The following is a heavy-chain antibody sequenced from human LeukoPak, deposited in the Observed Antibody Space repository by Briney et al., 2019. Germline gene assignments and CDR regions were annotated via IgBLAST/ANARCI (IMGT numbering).Heavy chain of an antibody. CDR3: ARDRRGSFDY. Sequence: GGSLRLSCAASGFTFSSYAMHWVRQAPGKGLERVAVISYDGSNKYYADSVKGRFTISRDNSKNTLYLQMNSLRAEDTAVYYCARDRRGSFDYWGQGTLVTVSS. J-gene: IGHJ4*02. D-gene: IGHD1-26*01. CDR2: ISYDGSNK. V-gene: IGHV3-30*04. CDR1: GFTFSSYA.